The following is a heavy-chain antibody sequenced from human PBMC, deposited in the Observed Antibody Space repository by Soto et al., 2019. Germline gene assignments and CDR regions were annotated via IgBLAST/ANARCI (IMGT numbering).Heavy chain of an antibody. CDR2: FDPEDGET. CDR3: ATLSIVATRGAFDI. Sequence: ASVKVSCKVSGYTLTELSMHWVRQAPGKGLEWMGGFDPEDGETIYAQKFQGRVTMTEDTSTDTAYMELSSLRSEDTAVYYCATLSIVATRGAFDIWGQGTMVTVSS. V-gene: IGHV1-24*01. CDR1: GYTLTELS. D-gene: IGHD5-12*01. J-gene: IGHJ3*02.